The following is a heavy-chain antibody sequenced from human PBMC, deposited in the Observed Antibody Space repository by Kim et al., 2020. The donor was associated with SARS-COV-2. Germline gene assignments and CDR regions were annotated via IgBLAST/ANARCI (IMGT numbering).Heavy chain of an antibody. J-gene: IGHJ4*02. CDR3: ARGSLGVVAATPFDY. CDR2: IIPIFGTA. Sequence: SVKVSCKASGGTFSSYAISWVRQAPGQGLEWMGGIIPIFGTANYAQKFQGRVTITADESTSTAYMELSSLRSEDTAVYYCARGSLGVVAATPFDYWGQGTLVTVSS. V-gene: IGHV1-69*13. CDR1: GGTFSSYA. D-gene: IGHD2-15*01.